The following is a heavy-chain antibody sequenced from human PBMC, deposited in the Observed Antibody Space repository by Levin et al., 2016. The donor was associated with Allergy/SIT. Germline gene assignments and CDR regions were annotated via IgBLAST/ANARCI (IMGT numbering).Heavy chain of an antibody. Sequence: SVKVSCKASGGTFSSYAISWVRQAPGQGLEWMGGIIPIFGTANYAQKFQGRVTITADESTSTAYMELSSLRSEDTAVYYCASSLGVHYDILTGDYGMDVWGQGTTVTVSS. V-gene: IGHV1-69*13. CDR1: GGTFSSYA. J-gene: IGHJ6*02. CDR3: ASSLGVHYDILTGDYGMDV. D-gene: IGHD3-9*01. CDR2: IIPIFGTA.